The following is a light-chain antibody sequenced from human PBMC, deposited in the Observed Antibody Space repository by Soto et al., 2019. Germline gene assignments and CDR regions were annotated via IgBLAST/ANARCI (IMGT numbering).Light chain of an antibody. Sequence: QTVVTQEPSFSVSPGGTVTLTCGLSSGSVSTSYYPSWYQQTPGQAPRTLIYSTNTRSSGVPDRFSGSILGNKAALTITGAQADDESDYYCVLYVGSGCWVFGGGTKLTVL. J-gene: IGLJ3*02. CDR1: SGSVSTSYY. CDR3: VLYVGSGCWV. V-gene: IGLV8-61*01. CDR2: STN.